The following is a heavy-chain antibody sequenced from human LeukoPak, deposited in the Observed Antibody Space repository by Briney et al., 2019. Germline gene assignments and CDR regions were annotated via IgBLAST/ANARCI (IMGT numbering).Heavy chain of an antibody. CDR3: ARSPAGANYYLDV. Sequence: GGSLRLSCAASGFTFTSYEMNWVRQAPGKGLEWVSYISSSGSATYYADSMKGRFTISRDNAKNSLYLQMNSLRAEDTAVYYCARSPAGANYYLDVWGKGTTVTISS. CDR2: ISSSGSAT. J-gene: IGHJ6*03. V-gene: IGHV3-48*03. D-gene: IGHD1-14*01. CDR1: GFTFTSYE.